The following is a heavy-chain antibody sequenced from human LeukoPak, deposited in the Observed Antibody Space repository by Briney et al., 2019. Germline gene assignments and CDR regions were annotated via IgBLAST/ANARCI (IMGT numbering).Heavy chain of an antibody. D-gene: IGHD1-26*01. Sequence: ASVKVSCKASGYTFTSYYMHWVRQAPGQGLEWMGIINPSGGSTSYAQKFRGRVTMTRDTSTTTVYMELTSLKSDDTAVYYCARDIHSGSYDYWGQGTLVTVSS. CDR3: ARDIHSGSYDY. CDR1: GYTFTSYY. CDR2: INPSGGST. J-gene: IGHJ4*02. V-gene: IGHV1-46*01.